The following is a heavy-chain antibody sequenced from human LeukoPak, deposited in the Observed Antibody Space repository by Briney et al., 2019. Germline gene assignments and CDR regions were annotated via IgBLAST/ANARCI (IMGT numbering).Heavy chain of an antibody. CDR1: GFTFASYA. Sequence: GGSLRLSCAASGFTFASYAMNWVRQAPGKGLEWVSGIYSDGGTNTGRTFYADSVKGRFTISRDNSKNTLYLQMNSLRAEDTAVYYCANTETLLYGDFEIWGQGTMLTVSS. CDR3: ANTETLLYGDFEI. CDR2: IYSDGGTNTGRT. J-gene: IGHJ3*02. V-gene: IGHV3-23*01. D-gene: IGHD4/OR15-4a*01.